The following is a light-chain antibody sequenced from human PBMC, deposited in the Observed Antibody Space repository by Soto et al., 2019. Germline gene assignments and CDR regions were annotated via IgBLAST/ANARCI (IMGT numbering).Light chain of an antibody. Sequence: QSALTQPASVSGAPGQAITISCTGTSSDVGGYNYVSWYQQHSGKAPKLMIYDVSNRPSGVSNRFAGSKSGNTASLTISGLQAEDEADYYCSSYTSSSPVVFGGGTKLPVL. CDR3: SSYTSSSPVV. V-gene: IGLV2-14*01. CDR2: DVS. J-gene: IGLJ2*01. CDR1: SSDVGGYNY.